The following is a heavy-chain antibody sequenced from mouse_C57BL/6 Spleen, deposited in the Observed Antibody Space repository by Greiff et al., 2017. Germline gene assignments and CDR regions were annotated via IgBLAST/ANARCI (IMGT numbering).Heavy chain of an antibody. V-gene: IGHV2-9*01. J-gene: IGHJ4*01. CDR3: AKHTIFGYSNYGAMDY. D-gene: IGHD2-5*01. Sequence: VHLVESGPGLVAPSQSLSITCTVSGFSLTSYGVAWVRQPPGKGLEWLGVIWGGGSTNYNSALMSRLSISKDNSKSQVFLKMNRLQTDDTAMYYCAKHTIFGYSNYGAMDYWGQGTSVTVSS. CDR2: IWGGGST. CDR1: GFSLTSYG.